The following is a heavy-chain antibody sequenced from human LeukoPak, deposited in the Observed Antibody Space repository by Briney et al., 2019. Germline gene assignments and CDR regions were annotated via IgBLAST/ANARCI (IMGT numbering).Heavy chain of an antibody. CDR2: MSDSGST. J-gene: IGHJ5*02. CDR3: VRGGYSNNWGGPDWFDP. Sequence: KPSETLSLTCTVSGVSISSDYWSWIRQPPGKGLEWIGYMSDSGSTNYNPSLKSRVTMSVDTSKNQLSLKLNSVTAADTAVYYCVRGGYSNNWGGPDWFDPWGQGTLVTVSS. CDR1: GVSISSDY. D-gene: IGHD7-27*01. V-gene: IGHV4-59*01.